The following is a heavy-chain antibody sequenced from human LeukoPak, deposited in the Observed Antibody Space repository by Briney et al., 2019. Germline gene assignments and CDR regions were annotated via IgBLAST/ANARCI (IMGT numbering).Heavy chain of an antibody. D-gene: IGHD3-9*01. CDR2: ISDGAHDT. CDR1: GFTFSSYA. J-gene: IGHJ4*02. CDR3: ARGTLADYFLGH. Sequence: GGSLRLSCAASGFTFSSYAMSWVGQAPGKGLEWVSSISDGAHDTYYADSVKGRFTISRDNSKNTLFLQMNSLRAEDTALYYCARGTLADYFLGHWGQGTVVTVSS. V-gene: IGHV3-23*01.